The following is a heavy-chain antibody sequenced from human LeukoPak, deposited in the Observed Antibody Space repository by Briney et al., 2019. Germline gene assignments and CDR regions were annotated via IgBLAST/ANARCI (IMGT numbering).Heavy chain of an antibody. CDR3: ATAPFGTHDYTDV. CDR1: EFNFIYYS. CDR2: VSPTGTT. Sequence: HPGGSLRLSCVASEFNFIYYSLNWVRQGPGKGLEWVAHVSPTGTTHYSDSVRGRFTISRDNVRNSLSLQMHSLRSADTGLYFCATAPFGTHDYTDVWGRGTTVTVSS. J-gene: IGHJ6*03. D-gene: IGHD3/OR15-3a*01. V-gene: IGHV3-48*01.